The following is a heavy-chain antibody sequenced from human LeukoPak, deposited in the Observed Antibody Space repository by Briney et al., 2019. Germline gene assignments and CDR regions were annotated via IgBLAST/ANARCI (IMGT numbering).Heavy chain of an antibody. J-gene: IGHJ4*02. V-gene: IGHV4-59*08. CDR2: IYYSGST. CDR3: ASAHPDSGSYYFDY. D-gene: IGHD1-26*01. Sequence: SETLSLTCTVSGGSISSYYWSWIRQPPGQGLEWIGYIYYSGSTNYNPSLKSRVTISVDTSKNQFSLKLSSVTAADTAVYYCASAHPDSGSYYFDYWGQGTLVTVSS. CDR1: GGSISSYY.